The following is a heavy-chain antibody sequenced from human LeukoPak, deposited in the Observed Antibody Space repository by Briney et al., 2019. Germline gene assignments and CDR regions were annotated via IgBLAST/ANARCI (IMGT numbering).Heavy chain of an antibody. CDR2: INHSGST. CDR3: ARAYPLTGFDY. Sequence: SETLSLTCAVYGGSFSGYYWSWIRQPSGKGLEWIGEINHSGSTNYNPSLKSRVTISVDTSKNQFSLKLSSVTAADTAVYYCARAYPLTGFDYWGQGTLVTVSS. J-gene: IGHJ4*02. CDR1: GGSFSGYY. D-gene: IGHD3-9*01. V-gene: IGHV4-34*01.